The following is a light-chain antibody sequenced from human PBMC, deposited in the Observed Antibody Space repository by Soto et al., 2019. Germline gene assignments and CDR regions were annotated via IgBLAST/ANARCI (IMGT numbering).Light chain of an antibody. Sequence: DVHMSQSPSTLSASVGYRFTITCRASQTIINWLAWYQQKPGKAPKLLIYKASSLESEVPSRFRGSGSETEFTLTINSLQPDDSETYYCQQYHTYWWTFGQGTKVDIK. CDR2: KAS. J-gene: IGKJ1*01. CDR1: QTIINW. V-gene: IGKV1-5*03. CDR3: QQYHTYWWT.